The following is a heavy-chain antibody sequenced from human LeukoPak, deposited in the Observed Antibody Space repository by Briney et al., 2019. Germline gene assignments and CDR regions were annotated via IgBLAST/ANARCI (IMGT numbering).Heavy chain of an antibody. CDR1: GGSISSYY. V-gene: IGHV4-34*01. CDR3: ARGWGYSYGYAN. CDR2: INHSGST. D-gene: IGHD5-18*01. Sequence: SETLSLTCTVSGGSISSYYWSWIRQPPGKGLEWIGEINHSGSTNYNPSLKSRVTISVDTSKNQFSLKLSSVTAADTAVYYCARGWGYSYGYANWGQGTLVTVSS. J-gene: IGHJ4*02.